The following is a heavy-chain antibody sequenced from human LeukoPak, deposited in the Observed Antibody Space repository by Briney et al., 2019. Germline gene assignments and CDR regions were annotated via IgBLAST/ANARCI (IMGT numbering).Heavy chain of an antibody. CDR3: TTEETGTTFSY. V-gene: IGHV3-15*01. J-gene: IGHJ4*02. CDR1: GFTFSNAW. Sequence: GGSLRLSCAASGFTFSNAWMSWVRQAPGKGLEWVGRIKSKTDGGTTDYAAPVKGRFTISRDDSRNTLYLQMNSLKTEDTAVYYRTTEETGTTFSYWGQGTLVTVSS. D-gene: IGHD1-7*01. CDR2: IKSKTDGGTT.